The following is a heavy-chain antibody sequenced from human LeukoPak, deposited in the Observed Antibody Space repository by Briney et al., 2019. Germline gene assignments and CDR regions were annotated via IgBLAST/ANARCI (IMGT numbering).Heavy chain of an antibody. J-gene: IGHJ4*02. CDR2: ISAYNGNT. V-gene: IGHV1-18*01. D-gene: IGHD6-6*01. CDR1: GYTFTSYG. Sequence: RASVKVSCKASGYTFTSYGISWVRQAPGQGLEWMGWISAYNGNTNYAQKLQGRVTMTTDTSTSTAYMELRSLRSDDTAVYYCAREYSSSSGDYYFDYWGQGTLVTVSS. CDR3: AREYSSSSGDYYFDY.